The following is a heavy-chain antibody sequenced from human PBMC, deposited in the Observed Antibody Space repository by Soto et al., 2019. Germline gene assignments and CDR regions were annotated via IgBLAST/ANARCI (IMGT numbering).Heavy chain of an antibody. Sequence: QVQLVESGGGVVQPGGSLRLSCSVSGFTFSSYGLHWVRQAPGKGLEWVAVIWFDGSNKFYADSVKGRFTISRDNSKDTLYLRLNSVRAVDTAVYYCARDPWYNGVGSTACACYCMDCWVQGTSGTGS. CDR2: IWFDGSNK. J-gene: IGHJ6*03. CDR3: ARDPWYNGVGSTACACYCMDC. D-gene: IGHD2-8*01. CDR1: GFTFSSYG. V-gene: IGHV3-33*01.